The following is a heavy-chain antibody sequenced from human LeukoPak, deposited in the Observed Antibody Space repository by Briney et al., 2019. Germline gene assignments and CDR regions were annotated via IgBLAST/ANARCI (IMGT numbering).Heavy chain of an antibody. D-gene: IGHD3-10*01. V-gene: IGHV3-23*01. J-gene: IGHJ2*01. Sequence: AGGSLRLSCAASGFTFDSYSMSWVRQAPGKGLEWVSFISGSGGSTDYADSVKGQFTISRDNSKNTLYLQMNSLRAEDTAVYFCAKDWGPITMVRRVSWYFDLWGRGTLVTVSS. CDR2: ISGSGGST. CDR3: AKDWGPITMVRRVSWYFDL. CDR1: GFTFDSYS.